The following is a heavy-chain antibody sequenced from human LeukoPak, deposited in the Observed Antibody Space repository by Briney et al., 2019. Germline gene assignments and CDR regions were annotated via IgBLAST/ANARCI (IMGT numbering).Heavy chain of an antibody. CDR1: GVSFNRYT. V-gene: IGHV3-21*01. CDR3: ARDGVRAGIQLWLTGYYYYMDV. Sequence: GGSLRLSCAASGVSFNRYTMNCVRQAPGKGLEWVSSISSDRTYIYYADSVKGRFTISRDNAKNSLYLQMNSLRAEDTAVYYCARDGVRAGIQLWLTGYYYYMDVWGKGTTVTI. J-gene: IGHJ6*03. D-gene: IGHD5-18*01. CDR2: ISSDRTYI.